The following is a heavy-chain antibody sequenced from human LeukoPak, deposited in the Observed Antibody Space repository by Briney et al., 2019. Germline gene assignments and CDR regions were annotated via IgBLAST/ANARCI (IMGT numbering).Heavy chain of an antibody. J-gene: IGHJ3*02. CDR1: GYSFTSYW. CDR2: IYPGDSDT. CDR3: ARMGYYDSSEIDAFDI. D-gene: IGHD3-22*01. Sequence: RSGESLKISCKGSGYSFTSYWIGWVRQMPGKGLEWMGIIYPGDSDTRYSPSFQGQVTISADKSISTAYLQWSSLKASDTAMYYCARMGYYDSSEIDAFDIWGQGTMVTVSS. V-gene: IGHV5-51*01.